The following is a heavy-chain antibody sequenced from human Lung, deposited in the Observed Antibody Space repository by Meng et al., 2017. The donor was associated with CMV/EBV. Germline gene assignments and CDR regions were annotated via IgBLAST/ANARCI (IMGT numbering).Heavy chain of an antibody. D-gene: IGHD3-22*01. CDR3: AREQYDYDSSLDY. V-gene: IGHV3-53*01. J-gene: IGHJ4*02. Sequence: GEXXKISCAASGFSVSSNYMTWVRQAPGKGLEWVSVIYAGGRTYYADPVKGRFTISKDNSENTLYLQMNSLRSEDTAVYYCAREQYDYDSSLDYWGQGTLVTVSS. CDR2: IYAGGRT. CDR1: GFSVSSNY.